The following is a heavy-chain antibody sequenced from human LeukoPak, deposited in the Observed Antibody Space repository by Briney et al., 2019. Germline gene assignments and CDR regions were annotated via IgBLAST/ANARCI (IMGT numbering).Heavy chain of an antibody. CDR1: GITFSRSV. Sequence: GGSLRLSCAASGITFSRSVLHWVRQAPGKGLEWVAVISDDGNKQNYADSVKGRFTLSRDNSKNMLYLQMNSLSAEDTAAYFCAQEKAGYSSYWGYYFDTWGQGTLVTVSS. J-gene: IGHJ4*02. D-gene: IGHD3-22*01. V-gene: IGHV3-30*18. CDR3: AQEKAGYSSYWGYYFDT. CDR2: ISDDGNKQ.